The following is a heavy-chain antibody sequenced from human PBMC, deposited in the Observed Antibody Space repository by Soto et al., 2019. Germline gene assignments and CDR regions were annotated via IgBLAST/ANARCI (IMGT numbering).Heavy chain of an antibody. D-gene: IGHD1-1*01. CDR1: GGSFSGYF. J-gene: IGHJ4*02. CDR3: VRGPYNYNSRYFDY. Sequence: SETLSLTCTVSGGSFSGYFWTWIRQPPGKGLEWLAEINHSGITNYNPSVESRVSMSVDTSKNQFSLGLYSVTAADTAVYYCVRGPYNYNSRYFDYWGQGTLVTVSS. V-gene: IGHV4-34*01. CDR2: INHSGIT.